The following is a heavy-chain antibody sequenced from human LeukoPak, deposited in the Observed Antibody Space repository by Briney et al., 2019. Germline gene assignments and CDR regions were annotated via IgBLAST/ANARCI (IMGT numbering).Heavy chain of an antibody. Sequence: GRSLRLSCAASGFTFSSYGMHWVRQAPGKGLEWMAVVSDDGSSKYYEDSVRGRFTISRDNSKNTLYLQMSSLRDEDTAVYYCAKPRLRGGYLFDYWGQGTLVTVSS. CDR3: AKPRLRGGYLFDY. J-gene: IGHJ4*02. D-gene: IGHD5-12*01. CDR1: GFTFSSYG. V-gene: IGHV3-30*18. CDR2: VSDDGSSK.